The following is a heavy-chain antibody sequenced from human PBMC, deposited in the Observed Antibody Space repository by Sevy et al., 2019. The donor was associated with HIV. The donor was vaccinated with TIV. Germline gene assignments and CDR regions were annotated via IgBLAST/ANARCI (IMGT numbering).Heavy chain of an antibody. Sequence: GGSLRLSCAASGFTFSSYAMSWVRQAPGKGLEWVSAISGSGGSTYYADSVKGRFTISQDNSKNTLYLQMNSLRAEDTAVYYCAKDSPDSGSYYSRSYYYYYYGMDVWGQGTTVTVSS. J-gene: IGHJ6*02. D-gene: IGHD3-10*01. CDR3: AKDSPDSGSYYSRSYYYYYYGMDV. CDR1: GFTFSSYA. V-gene: IGHV3-23*01. CDR2: ISGSGGST.